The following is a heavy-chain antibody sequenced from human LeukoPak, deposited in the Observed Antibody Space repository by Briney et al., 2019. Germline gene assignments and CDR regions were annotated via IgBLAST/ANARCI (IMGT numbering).Heavy chain of an antibody. CDR1: GDSISIYY. CDR3: ASSTLVRGGSHFDY. J-gene: IGHJ4*02. Sequence: SETLSLTCSVSGDSISIYYWSWIRQPPGKGLEWIGYIYNSGSTNYNPSLKSRVTISLDTSKNQFSLKLSSVTAADTAVYYCASSTLVRGGSHFDYWGQGTLVTVSS. D-gene: IGHD3-10*01. CDR2: IYNSGST. V-gene: IGHV4-59*08.